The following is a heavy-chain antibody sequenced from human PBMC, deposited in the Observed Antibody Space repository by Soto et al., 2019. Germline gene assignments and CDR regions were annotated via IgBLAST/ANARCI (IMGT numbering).Heavy chain of an antibody. D-gene: IGHD3-22*01. Sequence: GSLEGSCKASGYTSTSYYNHWVAPAPLKGLELMGIIYPSGGRPSVAPKFPGRVTMTRDTSTSKVYMELSSLRSEDTAVYYCARDASSYYDSIGSLFDYGGQGTLVTVSS. CDR1: GYTSTSYY. CDR3: ARDASSYYDSIGSLFDY. J-gene: IGHJ4*02. CDR2: IYPSGGRP. V-gene: IGHV1-46*01.